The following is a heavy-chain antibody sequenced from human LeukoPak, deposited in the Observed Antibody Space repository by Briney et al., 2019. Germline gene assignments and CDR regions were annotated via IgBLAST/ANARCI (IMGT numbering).Heavy chain of an antibody. Sequence: PSETLSLTCTVSGGSISSYYWSWIRQPPGKGLEWIGYIYYSGSTNYNPSLKSRVTISVDTSKNQFSLKLSSVTAADTAVYYCARDALKNDFWSGNYYYYYYMDVWGKGTTVTVSS. CDR3: ARDALKNDFWSGNYYYYYYMDV. J-gene: IGHJ6*03. CDR2: IYYSGST. D-gene: IGHD3-3*01. CDR1: GGSISSYY. V-gene: IGHV4-59*01.